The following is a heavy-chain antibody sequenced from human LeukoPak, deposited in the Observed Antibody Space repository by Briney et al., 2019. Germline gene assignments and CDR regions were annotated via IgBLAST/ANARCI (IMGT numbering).Heavy chain of an antibody. Sequence: QTGGSLRLSCAASGFTFSSYAMSWVRQAPGKGLEWVSAISGSGGSTYYADSVKGRFTISRDNSKNTLYLQMNSLRAEDTAVYYCARAQWRTYSYYYMDVWGKGTTVTVSS. CDR3: ARAQWRTYSYYYMDV. J-gene: IGHJ6*03. V-gene: IGHV3-23*01. D-gene: IGHD6-19*01. CDR2: ISGSGGST. CDR1: GFTFSSYA.